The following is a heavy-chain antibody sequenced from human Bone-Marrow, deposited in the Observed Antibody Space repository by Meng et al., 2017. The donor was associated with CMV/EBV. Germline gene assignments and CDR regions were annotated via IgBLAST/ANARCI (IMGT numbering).Heavy chain of an antibody. CDR3: AHRLSGYDWNHGDFDY. Sequence: PSQALAPPPINPSQPPTPLSPFSGFSLNRRPMGVGCIRQPPGNALKWLELIYCDDDRRYSPYLKSRITITKDISKNQVVLTMTNMDPVDTATYYCAHRLSGYDWNHGDFDYWGQGALVTVSS. CDR1: GFSLNRRPMG. D-gene: IGHD1-20*01. J-gene: IGHJ4*02. V-gene: IGHV2-5*02. CDR2: IYCDDDR.